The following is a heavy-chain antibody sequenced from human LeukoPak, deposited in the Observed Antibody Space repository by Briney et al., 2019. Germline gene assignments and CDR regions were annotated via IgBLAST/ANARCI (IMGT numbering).Heavy chain of an antibody. CDR3: VREAGYCASVCLKSNWFDP. J-gene: IGHJ5*02. V-gene: IGHV3-23*01. CDR2: ISNGNT. Sequence: PGGSLRLACAASGFPFSYHAMSWVRQPPGKGLEWVSAISNGNTYYADSVRGRFTISRDDSKNMVYLQMNSLRDEDTALYYCVREAGYCASVCLKSNWFDPWGQGTLVTVSS. D-gene: IGHD2-21*02. CDR1: GFPFSYHA.